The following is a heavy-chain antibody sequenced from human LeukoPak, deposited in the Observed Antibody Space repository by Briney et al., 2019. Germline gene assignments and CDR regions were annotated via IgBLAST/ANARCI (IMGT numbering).Heavy chain of an antibody. CDR2: ISAYNGNT. Sequence: ASVKVTCKSSGYTFTSYGIIWVRQAPGQGLEWIGWISAYNGNTNYAQKLQGRVTMTTDTSTSTAYMELRSLRSDDTAVYYCARDLKYSSSSGLDYWGQGTLVTVSS. J-gene: IGHJ4*02. CDR1: GYTFTSYG. V-gene: IGHV1-18*01. CDR3: ARDLKYSSSSGLDY. D-gene: IGHD6-6*01.